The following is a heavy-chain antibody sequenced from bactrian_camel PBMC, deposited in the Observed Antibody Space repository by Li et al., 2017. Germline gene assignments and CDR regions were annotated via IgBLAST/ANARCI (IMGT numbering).Heavy chain of an antibody. CDR2: PHSGDT. CDR1: GLKYGRDA. D-gene: IGHD7*01. V-gene: IGHV3S63*01. CDR3: AAGLVGGGNWRRAADFGS. J-gene: IGHJ6*01. Sequence: HVQLVESGGGLVQTGGSLRLSCTASGLKYGRDAAVGWFRQAPGNACELVSAPHSGDTYVTESVKGRFTISQDTAKNTVYLQMNSLKPEDTAMYYCAAGLVGGGNWRRAADFGSWGQGTQVTVS.